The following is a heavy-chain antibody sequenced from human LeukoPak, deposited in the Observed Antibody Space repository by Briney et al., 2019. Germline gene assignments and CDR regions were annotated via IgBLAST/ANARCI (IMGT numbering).Heavy chain of an antibody. V-gene: IGHV3-23*01. CDR2: ISGGGGST. CDR1: EFTFRSFA. D-gene: IGHD3-22*01. CDR3: AKKWLR. Sequence: GGSLSLSWQPLEFTFRSFALGWVRRAPGKGLEWVSAISGGGGSTYYADSVKGRFTISRDNSKNTLYLQMNSLRAEDTAVYYCAKKWLRWGQGTLVTVSS. J-gene: IGHJ4*02.